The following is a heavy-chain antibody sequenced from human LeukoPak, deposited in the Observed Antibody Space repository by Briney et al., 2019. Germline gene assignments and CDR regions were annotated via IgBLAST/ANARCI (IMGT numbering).Heavy chain of an antibody. CDR3: AKDRSYYYDSSGYFDY. V-gene: IGHV3-23*01. Sequence: GGSLRLSCAASGFTFSSYAMSWVRQAPRKGLEWVSAISGSGGSTYYADSVKGRFTISRDNSKNTLYLQMNSLRAEDTAVYYCAKDRSYYYDSSGYFDYWGQGTLVTVSS. D-gene: IGHD3-22*01. J-gene: IGHJ4*02. CDR2: ISGSGGST. CDR1: GFTFSSYA.